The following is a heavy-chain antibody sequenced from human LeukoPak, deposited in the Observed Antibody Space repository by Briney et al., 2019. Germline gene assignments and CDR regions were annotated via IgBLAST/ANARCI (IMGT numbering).Heavy chain of an antibody. CDR2: IYSGIST. CDR1: GFTVSSNY. D-gene: IGHD6-19*01. Sequence: GGSLRLSCPASGFTVSSNYMSWVRQAPGKGLEWVSVIYSGISTYYADSVKGRFTISRDNSKNTLYLQMNSLRAEDTAVYYCARSKTVAGTIDYWGQGTLVTVSS. V-gene: IGHV3-53*01. J-gene: IGHJ4*02. CDR3: ARSKTVAGTIDY.